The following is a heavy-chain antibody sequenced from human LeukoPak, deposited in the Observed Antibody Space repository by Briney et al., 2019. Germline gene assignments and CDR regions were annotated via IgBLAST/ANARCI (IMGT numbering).Heavy chain of an antibody. CDR1: GGTFSSYA. V-gene: IGHV1-69*05. CDR2: IIPIFGTA. Sequence: ASVKVSCKASGGTFSSYAISWVRQAPGQGLEWMGGIIPIFGTANYAQKFQGRVTMTRDMSTSTVYMELSSLRSEDTAVYYCARVGSYYNNWFDPLGQGNL. CDR3: ARVGSYYNNWFDP. J-gene: IGHJ5*01. D-gene: IGHD3-10*01.